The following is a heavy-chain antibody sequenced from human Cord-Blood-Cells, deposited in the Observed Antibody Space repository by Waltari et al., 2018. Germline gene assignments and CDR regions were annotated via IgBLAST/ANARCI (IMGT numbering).Heavy chain of an antibody. V-gene: IGHV3-43*01. Sequence: EVQLVESGGVVVQPGGSLRLSCAASGFTFDAYTMHWVRQAPGKGWGGVSLISWDGGSTYYADSVKGRFTISRNNSKNSLYLQMNSLRTEDTALYYCAKENDYSNSLFDYWGQGTLVTVSS. J-gene: IGHJ4*02. CDR2: ISWDGGST. CDR3: AKENDYSNSLFDY. CDR1: GFTFDAYT. D-gene: IGHD4-4*01.